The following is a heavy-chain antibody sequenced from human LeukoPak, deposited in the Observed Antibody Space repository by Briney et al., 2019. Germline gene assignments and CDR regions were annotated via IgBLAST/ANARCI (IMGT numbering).Heavy chain of an antibody. J-gene: IGHJ5*02. D-gene: IGHD3-10*01. CDR2: IYYSGST. CDR3: ARHHAPSWFGELLYLTRFDP. Sequence: SGTLSLTCTVSGGSISSSSYYWGWIRQPPGKGLEWIGSIYYSGSTYYNPSLKSRVTISVDTSKNQFSLKLSSVTAADTAVYYCARHHAPSWFGELLYLTRFDPWGQGTLVTVSS. CDR1: GGSISSSSYY. V-gene: IGHV4-39*01.